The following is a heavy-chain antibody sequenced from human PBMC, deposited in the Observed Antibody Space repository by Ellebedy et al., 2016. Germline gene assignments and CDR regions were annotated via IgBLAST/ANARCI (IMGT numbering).Heavy chain of an antibody. CDR3: AKEQGYSGYPQDY. CDR2: IGRASSLI. D-gene: IGHD5-12*01. Sequence: GGSLRLXXVVSGFTFPSHAMNWVRQAPGKGLEWVSYIGRASSLIQYADSVKGRFTISRDDAKNSVYLHMNSLRAEDTAVYYCAKEQGYSGYPQDYWGQGTLVTVSS. J-gene: IGHJ4*02. V-gene: IGHV3-48*04. CDR1: GFTFPSHA.